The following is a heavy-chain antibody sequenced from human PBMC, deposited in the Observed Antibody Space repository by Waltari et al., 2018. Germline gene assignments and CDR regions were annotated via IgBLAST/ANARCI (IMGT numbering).Heavy chain of an antibody. CDR3: ARGRSNGYYYYYMDV. J-gene: IGHJ6*03. Sequence: QVQLVQSGAEVKKPGSSVKVSCKASGGTFSSYAISWVRQAPGQGLEWMGGIIPILGIANYAQKFQGRVTITADEATSTAYMELSSLRSEDTAVYYCARGRSNGYYYYYMDVWGKGTTVTVSS. V-gene: IGHV1-69*04. CDR2: IIPILGIA. CDR1: GGTFSSYA. D-gene: IGHD4-4*01.